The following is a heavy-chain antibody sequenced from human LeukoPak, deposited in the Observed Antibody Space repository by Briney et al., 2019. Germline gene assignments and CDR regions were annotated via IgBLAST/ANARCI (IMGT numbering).Heavy chain of an antibody. Sequence: SQTLSLTCAISGDSVSSNSAGWNWIRQSPSRGLEWLGRRYYGSKWYNDDAVSVKSRITINPDPAKNQFSLKLSSVTAADTAVYYCARTTEGYCRSISCYGFDYYYYMDVWGKGTTVTISS. J-gene: IGHJ6*03. CDR1: GDSVSSNSAG. V-gene: IGHV6-1*01. D-gene: IGHD2-2*01. CDR2: RYYGSKWYN. CDR3: ARTTEGYCRSISCYGFDYYYYMDV.